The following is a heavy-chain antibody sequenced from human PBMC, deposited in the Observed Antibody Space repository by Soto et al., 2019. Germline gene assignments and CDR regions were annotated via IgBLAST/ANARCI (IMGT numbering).Heavy chain of an antibody. J-gene: IGHJ6*02. D-gene: IGHD5-18*01. V-gene: IGHV4-4*07. CDR2: IYSGGAT. CDR1: GGSINTYY. Sequence: SETLSLTCTVSGGSINTYYWNWIRQPAGKGLEWIGRIYSGGATSYSPSLKSRATMSVDTSKSQFSLKLSPVTAADTAVYYCARVPQRGYSLYSGILDVWGQGSTVTVSS. CDR3: ARVPQRGYSLYSGILDV.